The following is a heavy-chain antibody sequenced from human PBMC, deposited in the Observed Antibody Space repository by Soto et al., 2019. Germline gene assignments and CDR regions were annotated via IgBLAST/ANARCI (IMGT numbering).Heavy chain of an antibody. CDR1: GFTCSSYG. CDR3: ASEYCSGGSCYYHGMDV. V-gene: IGHV3-33*01. D-gene: IGHD2-15*01. J-gene: IGHJ6*02. CDR2: IWYDGSNK. Sequence: QVQLVESGGGVVQPGRSLRLSCAASGFTCSSYGMHWVRQAPGTGLEWVAVIWYDGSNKYYADSVKGRFTISRDNSKNTLYLQMNSLRAEDTPVYYCASEYCSGGSCYYHGMDVWGRGTTVTVSS.